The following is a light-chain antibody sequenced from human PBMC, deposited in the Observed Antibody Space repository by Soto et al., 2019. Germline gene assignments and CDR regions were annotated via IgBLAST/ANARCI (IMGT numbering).Light chain of an antibody. J-gene: IGLJ1*01. V-gene: IGLV2-8*01. CDR2: EVT. CDR1: SSDVGGYDY. Sequence: ALTQHPSASGSPGQSVTISCTGTSSDVGGYDYVSWYQQHPGKAPKLMIYEVTIRPSGVSDRFSGSKSGNTASLTVSGLQAEDEADYYCSSYTGGNPSYVFGTGTKVTVL. CDR3: SSYTGGNPSYV.